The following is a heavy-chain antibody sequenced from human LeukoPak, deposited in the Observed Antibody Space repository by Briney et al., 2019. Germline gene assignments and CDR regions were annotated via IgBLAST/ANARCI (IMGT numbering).Heavy chain of an antibody. D-gene: IGHD6-19*01. V-gene: IGHV3-23*01. J-gene: IGHJ5*02. CDR1: GFTFSSYA. CDR3: AKIEVAVADSNWFDP. CDR2: ISSGGGST. Sequence: PGGSLRLSCAASGFTFSSYAMSWVRQAPGKGLEWVSAISSGGGSTYYADSVKGRFTISRDNSKNTLYLQMNSLRAEDTAVYYCAKIEVAVADSNWFDPWGQGTLVTVSS.